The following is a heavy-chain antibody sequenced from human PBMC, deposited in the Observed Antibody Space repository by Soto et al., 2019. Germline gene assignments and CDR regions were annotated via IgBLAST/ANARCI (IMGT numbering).Heavy chain of an antibody. V-gene: IGHV4-30-4*01. J-gene: IGHJ3*02. Sequence: SETLSLTCTVSGGSISSGDYYWSWIRQPPGKGLEWIGYIYYSGSTYYNPSLKSRVIISVDTSKNQFSLKLSSVTAADTAVYFCVRDYFDSSGSPRRDAFDIWGQGTMVTVS. CDR2: IYYSGST. D-gene: IGHD3-22*01. CDR3: VRDYFDSSGSPRRDAFDI. CDR1: GGSISSGDYY.